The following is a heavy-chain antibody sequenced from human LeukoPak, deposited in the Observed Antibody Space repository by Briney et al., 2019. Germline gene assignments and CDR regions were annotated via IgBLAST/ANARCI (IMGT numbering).Heavy chain of an antibody. J-gene: IGHJ4*02. CDR2: IIPIFGTA. CDR3: ARGKLEDGGYFDY. CDR1: GGTFSRYA. V-gene: IGHV1-69*13. Sequence: SVKVSCKASGGTFSRYAISWVRQAPGQGLEWMGGIIPIFGTANYAQKFQGRVTITADESTSTAYMELSSLRSEDTAVYYCARGKLEDGGYFDYWGQGTLVTVSS. D-gene: IGHD1-1*01.